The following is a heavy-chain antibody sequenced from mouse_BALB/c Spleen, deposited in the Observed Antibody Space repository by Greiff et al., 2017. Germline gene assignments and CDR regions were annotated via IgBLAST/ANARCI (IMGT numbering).Heavy chain of an antibody. D-gene: IGHD2-1*01. CDR2: ISSGSSTI. J-gene: IGHJ4*01. CDR1: GFTFSSFG. V-gene: IGHV5-17*02. CDR3: ARCNYERDAMDY. Sequence: DVHLVESGGGLVQPGGSRKLSCAASGFTFSSFGMHWVRQAPEKGLEWVAYISSGSSTIYYADTVKGRFTISRDNPKNTLFLQMTSLRSEDTAMYYCARCNYERDAMDYWGQGTSVTVSS.